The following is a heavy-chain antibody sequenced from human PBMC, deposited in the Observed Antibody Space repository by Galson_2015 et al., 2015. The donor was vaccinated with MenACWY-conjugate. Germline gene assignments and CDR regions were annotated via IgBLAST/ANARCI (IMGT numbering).Heavy chain of an antibody. J-gene: IGHJ5*02. CDR3: ARHGLSAWSTWFDP. CDR1: GYNFSKYW. D-gene: IGHD2-8*02. V-gene: IGHV5-51*01. Sequence: QSGAEVKKPGESLKISCRGSGYNFSKYWIGWVRLMPGKGLEWMGLIWPGDSSTRYNPSFQGQVTMSADKSTSTASLEWSSLKASGPAMYYCARHGLSAWSTWFDPWGQGTLVTVSS. CDR2: IWPGDSST.